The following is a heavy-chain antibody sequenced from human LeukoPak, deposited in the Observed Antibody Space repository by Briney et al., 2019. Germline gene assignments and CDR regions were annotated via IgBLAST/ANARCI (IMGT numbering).Heavy chain of an antibody. J-gene: IGHJ4*02. V-gene: IGHV4-34*01. CDR1: GGSFSGYY. Sequence: SETLSLTCAVYGGSFSGYYWSWIRQPPGKGLEWIGEINHSGSTNYNPSLKSRVTISVDTSKNQFSLKLSSVTAADTAIYYCARRSPSSGWPFDFWGQGTLVTVSS. CDR3: ARRSPSSGWPFDF. CDR2: INHSGST. D-gene: IGHD6-19*01.